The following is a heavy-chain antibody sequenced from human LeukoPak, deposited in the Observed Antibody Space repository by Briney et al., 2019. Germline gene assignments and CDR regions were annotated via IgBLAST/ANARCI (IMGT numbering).Heavy chain of an antibody. J-gene: IGHJ4*02. CDR2: IFYTGKT. Sequence: RPSETLSLTCTVSGGSVYTSDYYWGWVRQPPGKGPEWIGDIFYTGKTNYNPSLKSRVSISIDTSKNQFSLKLTSVTAADMAVYYCARVFDSWGQGTLVTVSS. CDR3: ARVFDS. V-gene: IGHV4-39*07. CDR1: GGSVYTSDYY.